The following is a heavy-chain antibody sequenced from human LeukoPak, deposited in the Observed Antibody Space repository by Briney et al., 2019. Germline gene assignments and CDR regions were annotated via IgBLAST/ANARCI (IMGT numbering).Heavy chain of an antibody. CDR1: GGSFSDYY. D-gene: IGHD2-2*01. V-gene: IGHV4-34*01. CDR2: INHSGST. J-gene: IGHJ6*02. CDR3: ARGRRYCSSTSCSNYGMDV. Sequence: SETLSLTCAVYGGSFSDYYWSWIRQPPGKGLEWIGEINHSGSTNYNPSLKSRVTISVDTSKNQFSLKLSSVTAADTAVYYCARGRRYCSSTSCSNYGMDVWGQGTTVTVSS.